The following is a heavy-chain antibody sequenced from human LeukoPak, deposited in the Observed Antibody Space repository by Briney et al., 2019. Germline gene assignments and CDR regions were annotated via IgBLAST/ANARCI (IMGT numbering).Heavy chain of an antibody. D-gene: IGHD5-12*01. Sequence: GGSLRLSCAASGFTFSSYGMHWVRQAPGKGLEWAAVIWYDGSNKYYADSVKGRFTISRDNSKNTLYLQMNSLRAEDTAVYYCARGKGLPTLGYYYYYMDVWGKGTTVTVSS. CDR2: IWYDGSNK. V-gene: IGHV3-33*01. CDR3: ARGKGLPTLGYYYYYMDV. CDR1: GFTFSSYG. J-gene: IGHJ6*03.